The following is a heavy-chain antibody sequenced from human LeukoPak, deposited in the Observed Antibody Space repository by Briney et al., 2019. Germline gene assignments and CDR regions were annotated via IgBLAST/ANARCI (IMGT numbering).Heavy chain of an antibody. CDR1: GFTFSSYG. CDR2: IRYDGSNK. D-gene: IGHD6-19*01. J-gene: IGHJ4*02. CDR3: AKDLGLIAVAGTSFDY. Sequence: PGWSLRLSCAASGFTFSSYGMHWVRQAPGKGLEWVAFIRYDGSNKYYADSVKGRFTISRDNSKNTLYLQMNSLRAEDTAVYYCAKDLGLIAVAGTSFDYWGQETLVTVSS. V-gene: IGHV3-30*02.